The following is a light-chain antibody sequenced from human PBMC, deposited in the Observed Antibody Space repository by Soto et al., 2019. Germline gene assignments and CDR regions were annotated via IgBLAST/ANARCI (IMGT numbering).Light chain of an antibody. CDR2: SNN. J-gene: IGLJ2*01. CDR3: ATWDDSLNGV. V-gene: IGLV1-44*01. CDR1: SSNIGTHT. Sequence: QSVLTQPPSASGTPGQRVTISCSGSSSNIGTHTVNWYQQLPGTAPKLVIYSNNQRPSGVPDRFSGSESGTSASLAISWLRSEDEADYYCATWDDSLNGVFGGGTKLTVL.